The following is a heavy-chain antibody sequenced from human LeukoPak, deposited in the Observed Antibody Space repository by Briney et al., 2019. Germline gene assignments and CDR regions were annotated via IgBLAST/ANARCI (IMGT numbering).Heavy chain of an antibody. V-gene: IGHV4-59*01. CDR1: GGSISSYY. Sequence: SETLSLTCTVSGGSISSYYWSWIRQPPGKGLEWIGYIYYSGSTNYNPSLKSRVTISVDTSKNQFSLKLSSVTAADTAVYYCARVKVVPAAMYDYWGQGTLVAVSS. CDR3: ARVKVVPAAMYDY. D-gene: IGHD2-2*01. J-gene: IGHJ4*02. CDR2: IYYSGST.